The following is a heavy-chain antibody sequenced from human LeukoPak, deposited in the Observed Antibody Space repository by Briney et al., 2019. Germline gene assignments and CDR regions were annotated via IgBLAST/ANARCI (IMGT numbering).Heavy chain of an antibody. CDR1: GFSTGIYT. Sequence: GGSLRLSCVASGFSTGIYTMNWVRQAPGKGLESVSRINTDGTVTTYADSVKGRFTVSRDNADNTMFLQMNSVRDEDTAVYYCATKQWLAPPPDSWGQGTPVTVSS. CDR3: ATKQWLAPPPDS. CDR2: INTDGTVT. J-gene: IGHJ4*02. V-gene: IGHV3-74*01. D-gene: IGHD6-19*01.